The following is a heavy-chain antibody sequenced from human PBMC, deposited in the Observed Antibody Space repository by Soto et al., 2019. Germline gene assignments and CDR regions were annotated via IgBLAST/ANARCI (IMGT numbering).Heavy chain of an antibody. CDR2: INHSGST. D-gene: IGHD2-2*01. CDR1: GGSFSGYY. Sequence: SETVSLTCAVYGGSFSGYYWSWIRQPPGKGLEWIGEINHSGSTNYNPSLKSRVTISVDTSKNQFSLKLSSVTAADTAVYYCARVGGYCSITSCYVTPLYYYYGMDVWGEGTAVT. J-gene: IGHJ6*02. CDR3: ARVGGYCSITSCYVTPLYYYYGMDV. V-gene: IGHV4-34*01.